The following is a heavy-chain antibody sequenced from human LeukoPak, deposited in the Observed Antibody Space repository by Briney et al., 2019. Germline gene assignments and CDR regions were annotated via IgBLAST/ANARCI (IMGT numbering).Heavy chain of an antibody. V-gene: IGHV4-59*08. CDR3: ARRGGSYNFDY. J-gene: IGHJ4*02. CDR2: VYYSGTT. D-gene: IGHD1-26*01. Sequence: PSETLSLTCTVPGGSISSYYWNWIRQPPGKGLEWIGYVYYSGTTNCNPSLKSRVTISVDTSKNQFSLKLSSVTAADTAVYYCARRGGSYNFDYWGQGTLVTVSS. CDR1: GGSISSYY.